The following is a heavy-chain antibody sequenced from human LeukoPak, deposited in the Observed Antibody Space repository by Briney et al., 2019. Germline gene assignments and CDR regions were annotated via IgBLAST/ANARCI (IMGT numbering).Heavy chain of an antibody. J-gene: IGHJ4*02. V-gene: IGHV3-74*01. D-gene: IGHD6-13*01. CDR3: GREDISDSWYIDY. CDR2: INSDGSEI. CDR1: GFTFSTYW. Sequence: GGSLRLSCGASGFTFSTYWMHWVRQAPGKGVVGVSRINSDGSEITYADSVKGRFTMSRDNAKNTLYLQVNSLRAEDTAVYYCGREDISDSWYIDYWGQGTLVTVSS.